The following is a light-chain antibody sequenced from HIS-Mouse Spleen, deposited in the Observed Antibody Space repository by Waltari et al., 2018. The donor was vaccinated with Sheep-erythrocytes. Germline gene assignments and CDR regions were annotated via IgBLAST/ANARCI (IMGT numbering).Light chain of an antibody. V-gene: IGLV2-11*01. Sequence: QSALTQPRSVSGSPGQSVTISCTGTSSDVGGYNYVSWYQQHPGKAPKLMIYDVSKRPSGVPDRFAGSKSGNTASLTSSGLQAEDEADYYCCSYVGSYNHVFATGTKVTVL. CDR3: CSYVGSYNHV. J-gene: IGLJ1*01. CDR1: SSDVGGYNY. CDR2: DVS.